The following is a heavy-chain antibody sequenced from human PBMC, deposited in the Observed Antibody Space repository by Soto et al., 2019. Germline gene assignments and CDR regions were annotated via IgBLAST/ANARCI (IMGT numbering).Heavy chain of an antibody. V-gene: IGHV3-30*03. Sequence: QVQLVESGGGVVQPGRSLSLSCAASGFPVSSYGMHWVREAPGKGLEWVAVISYDGSNKYYADSVKGRFTISRDNSASALYLQMNSLRPEDTALYYCVGGQYYFDYRGQGTLVTVSP. CDR1: GFPVSSYG. D-gene: IGHD3-10*01. J-gene: IGHJ4*02. CDR3: VGGQYYFDY. CDR2: ISYDGSNK.